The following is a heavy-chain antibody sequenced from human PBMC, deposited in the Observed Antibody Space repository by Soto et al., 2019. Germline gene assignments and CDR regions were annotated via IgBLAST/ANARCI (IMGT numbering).Heavy chain of an antibody. CDR3: VRDKLRCSGGFCYFDWFDP. V-gene: IGHV1-2*02. CDR1: GYTFTDYY. J-gene: IGHJ5*02. CDR2: INPNSGGT. D-gene: IGHD2-15*01. Sequence: ASVKVSCKASGYTFTDYYMHWVRQAPGQGLEWMGWINPNSGGTNYAQKFQGRVTMTRDTSISTAYMELSRLRSDDTAVYYCVRDKLRCSGGFCYFDWFDPWGQGTLVTVSS.